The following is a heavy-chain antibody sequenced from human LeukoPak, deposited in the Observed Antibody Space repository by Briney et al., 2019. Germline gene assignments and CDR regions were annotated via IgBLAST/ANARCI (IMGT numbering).Heavy chain of an antibody. D-gene: IGHD4-23*01. CDR2: IYYSGST. Sequence: TSETLSLTCTVSGGSISSSSYYWGWIRQPPGKGLEWIGYIYYSGSTNYNPSLNSRVTISVDTSKNQFSLNLSSVTAADTAVYYCARGDHYGGYVDYWGQGTLVTVSS. CDR1: GGSISSSSYY. V-gene: IGHV4-61*05. CDR3: ARGDHYGGYVDY. J-gene: IGHJ4*02.